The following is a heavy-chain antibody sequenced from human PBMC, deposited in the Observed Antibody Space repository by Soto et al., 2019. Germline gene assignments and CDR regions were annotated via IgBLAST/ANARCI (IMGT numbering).Heavy chain of an antibody. CDR2: INHSGST. D-gene: IGHD6-13*01. Sequence: QVQLQQWGAGLLKPSETLSLTCAVYGGSFSGYYWSWIRQPPGKGLEWIGEINHSGSTNYNPSLKSRVTISVDTSKNQCSLKLSSVTAADTAVYYCARPTSSSWFRTWGMDVWGQGTTVTVSS. J-gene: IGHJ6*02. CDR3: ARPTSSSWFRTWGMDV. CDR1: GGSFSGYY. V-gene: IGHV4-34*01.